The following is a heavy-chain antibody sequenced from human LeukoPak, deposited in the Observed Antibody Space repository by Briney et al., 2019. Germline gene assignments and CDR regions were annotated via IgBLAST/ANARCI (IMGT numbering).Heavy chain of an antibody. V-gene: IGHV4-39*07. CDR2: IYYSGST. CDR3: ASAYCGGDCTPYWYFDL. Sequence: PSETLSLTCTVSGGCISSSSYYWGWIRQPPGKGLEWIGSIYYSGSTYYNPSLKSRVTISVDTSKNQFSLKLSSVTAADTAVYYCASAYCGGDCTPYWYFDLWGRGTLVTVSS. CDR1: GGCISSSSYY. D-gene: IGHD2-21*02. J-gene: IGHJ2*01.